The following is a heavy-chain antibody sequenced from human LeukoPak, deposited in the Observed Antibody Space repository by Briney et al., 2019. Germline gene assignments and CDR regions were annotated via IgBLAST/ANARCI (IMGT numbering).Heavy chain of an antibody. D-gene: IGHD3-3*01. Sequence: GASVKVSCKASGYTFTSYYMHWVRQAPGQGLEWMGWINPNSGGTNYAQKFQGRVTMTRDTSITTAYMELSSLRSDDTAVYYCARDHSNDFWSGSGPLYYMDVWGKGTTVTVSS. V-gene: IGHV1-2*02. CDR1: GYTFTSYY. CDR2: INPNSGGT. CDR3: ARDHSNDFWSGSGPLYYMDV. J-gene: IGHJ6*03.